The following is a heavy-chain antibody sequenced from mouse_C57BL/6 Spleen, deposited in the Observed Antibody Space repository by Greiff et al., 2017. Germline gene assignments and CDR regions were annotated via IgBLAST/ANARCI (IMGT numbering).Heavy chain of an antibody. Sequence: EVKLVESGGGLVKPGGSLKLSCAASGFTFSDYGMHWVRQAPEKGLEWVAYISSGSSTIYYADTVKGRFTITRDNAKNTLFLQMTRLRSEDTAMYYCARDYYGRAMDYWGQGTSVTVSS. CDR2: ISSGSSTI. V-gene: IGHV5-17*01. J-gene: IGHJ4*01. D-gene: IGHD1-1*01. CDR1: GFTFSDYG. CDR3: ARDYYGRAMDY.